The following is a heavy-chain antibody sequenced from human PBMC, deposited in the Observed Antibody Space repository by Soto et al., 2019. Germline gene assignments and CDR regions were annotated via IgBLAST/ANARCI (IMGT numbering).Heavy chain of an antibody. D-gene: IGHD2-15*01. CDR3: AYSPCSGGTCYLFDY. J-gene: IGHJ4*02. CDR2: IYWDDVQ. V-gene: IGHV2-5*02. CDR1: GFSLSTSGVG. Sequence: QITLRESGPTLVKPTQTLTLTCTISGFSLSTSGVGVGWIRQPPGKSLEWLALIYWDDVQRYSPSLKTRHSITKDTSRCQVVLTRTNMDPVDTATYYCAYSPCSGGTCYLFDYWGQGTLVTVSS.